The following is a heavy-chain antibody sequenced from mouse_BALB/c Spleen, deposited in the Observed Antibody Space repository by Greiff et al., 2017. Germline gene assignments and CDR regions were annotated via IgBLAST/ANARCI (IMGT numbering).Heavy chain of an antibody. V-gene: IGHV1-12*01. Sequence: QVQLQQPGAELVKPGASVKMSCKASGYTFTSYNMHWVKQTPGQGLEWIGAIYPGNGDTSYNQKFKGKATLTADKSSSTAYMQLSSLTSEDSAVYYCARESRYEAMDYWGQGTSVTVSS. J-gene: IGHJ4*01. D-gene: IGHD2-14*01. CDR3: ARESRYEAMDY. CDR2: IYPGNGDT. CDR1: GYTFTSYN.